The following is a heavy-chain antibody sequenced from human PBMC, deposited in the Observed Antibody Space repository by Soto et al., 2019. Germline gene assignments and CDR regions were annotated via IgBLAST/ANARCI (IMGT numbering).Heavy chain of an antibody. CDR3: ARDRGAYGMDV. CDR1: GYTFTSYG. Sequence: QVQLVQAGAEVKKPGASVKVSCKASGYTFTSYGISLVRQAPGQGLEGMGWVSAYNGNTNDARKLHGRVTMTTDTSTVTGYMELRSLRSNDTAVYYCARDRGAYGMDVWGQGTTVTVSS. V-gene: IGHV1-18*01. J-gene: IGHJ6*02. CDR2: VSAYNGNT.